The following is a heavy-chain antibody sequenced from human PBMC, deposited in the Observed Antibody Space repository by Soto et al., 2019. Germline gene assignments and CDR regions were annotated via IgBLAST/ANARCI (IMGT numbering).Heavy chain of an antibody. CDR1: GYTFTNFG. CDR2: ITPYNGNA. D-gene: IGHD1-26*01. CDR3: ARARMFSGAHHDY. J-gene: IGHJ4*02. V-gene: IGHV1-18*04. Sequence: QVHLVQSGAVVENPGASVKVSCKASGYTFTNFGINWVRQAPGQGLEWMGWITPYNGNANYPQKHQDRLTITTDTSTNTAYLELRSLRSDDTAVYFCARARMFSGAHHDYWGQGIRVTVSS.